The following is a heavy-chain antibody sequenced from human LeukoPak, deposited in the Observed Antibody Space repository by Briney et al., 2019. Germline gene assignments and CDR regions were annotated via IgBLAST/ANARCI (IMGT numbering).Heavy chain of an antibody. CDR3: ARVAKERVGGVYYFDY. CDR2: ICTAGDT. D-gene: IGHD1-1*01. J-gene: IGHJ4*02. Sequence: GGSLRLSCAASGFTFSDYDMHWVRQATGKGLEWVSAICTAGDTYYTGSVKGRFTISRENAKNSLYLQMNSLRARDTAVYYCARVAKERVGGVYYFDYWGQGTLVTVSS. CDR1: GFTFSDYD. V-gene: IGHV3-13*01.